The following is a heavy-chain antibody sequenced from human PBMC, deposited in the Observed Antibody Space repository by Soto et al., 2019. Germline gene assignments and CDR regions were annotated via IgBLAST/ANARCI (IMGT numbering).Heavy chain of an antibody. Sequence: QMQLVQSGPEVKKPGTSVKVSCKASGFTFTSSAVQWVRQARGQRLEWIGWIVVGSGNTNYAQKFQERVTITRDMSTSTAYMELSSLRSEDTAVYYCAAARGSYDAFDIWGQGTMVTVSS. D-gene: IGHD3-16*01. J-gene: IGHJ3*02. CDR1: GFTFTSSA. CDR3: AAARGSYDAFDI. CDR2: IVVGSGNT. V-gene: IGHV1-58*01.